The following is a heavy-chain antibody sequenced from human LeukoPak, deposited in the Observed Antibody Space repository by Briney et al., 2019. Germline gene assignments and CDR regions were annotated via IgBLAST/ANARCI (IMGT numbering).Heavy chain of an antibody. D-gene: IGHD5-18*01. Sequence: GGSLRLSCAASGFTFSSYAMHWVRQAPGKGLEWVAVISYDGSNKYYADSVKGRFTISRDNSKNTLYLQMNSLRAEDTAVYYCAGPTAPVLEYGGQGTLVPVS. CDR1: GFTFSSYA. CDR2: ISYDGSNK. J-gene: IGHJ4*02. CDR3: AGPTAPVLEY. V-gene: IGHV3-30*04.